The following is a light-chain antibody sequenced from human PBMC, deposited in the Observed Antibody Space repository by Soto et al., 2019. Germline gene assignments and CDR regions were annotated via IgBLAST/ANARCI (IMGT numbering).Light chain of an antibody. J-gene: IGKJ5*01. CDR1: QAIEIY. V-gene: IGKV1-27*01. CDR3: QRYNSVPVA. Sequence: IQMTQSPSSLSASVGDRVTITCRASQAIEIYLAWYQQRPGTVPKLLIYSASTLQSGFPSRFSGSGSGTDFTLTINSLQPEDVATYYCQRYNSVPVAFGQGTRLEIK. CDR2: SAS.